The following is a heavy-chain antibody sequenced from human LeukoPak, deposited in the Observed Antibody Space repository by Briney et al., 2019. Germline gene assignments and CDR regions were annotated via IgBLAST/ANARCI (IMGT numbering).Heavy chain of an antibody. V-gene: IGHV3-23*01. CDR3: VKDWSTVVSPGHY. CDR1: GFTLSIYA. J-gene: IGHJ4*02. Sequence: GGSLRLSCAASGFTLSIYAMRWVPQAPGRGLERVSVIRGSGDPTYYADSVKGRFSISRDNSKNTVSLQMNSLRVEDTAVYYCVKDWSTVVSPGHYWGQGTLVSVSS. CDR2: IRGSGDPT. D-gene: IGHD4-23*01.